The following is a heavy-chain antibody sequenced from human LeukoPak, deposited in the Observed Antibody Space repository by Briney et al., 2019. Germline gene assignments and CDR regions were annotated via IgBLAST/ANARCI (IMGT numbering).Heavy chain of an antibody. CDR1: GYTFTSYD. CDR3: ATDPTPYSSTSGYFDF. D-gene: IGHD6-13*01. Sequence: GASVKVSCKASGYTFTSYDINWVRQATGQGLEWMGWMNPNSGNTGYAQKFQGRVTITADESSNTASLDLSSLTSEDTAVYYCATDPTPYSSTSGYFDFWAQGPLVTVSS. CDR2: MNPNSGNT. V-gene: IGHV1-8*01. J-gene: IGHJ4*02.